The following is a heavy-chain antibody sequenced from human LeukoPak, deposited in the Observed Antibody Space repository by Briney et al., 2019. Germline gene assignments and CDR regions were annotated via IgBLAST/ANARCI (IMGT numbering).Heavy chain of an antibody. J-gene: IGHJ3*02. CDR3: ARGGTRPYGRGAFDI. V-gene: IGHV4-30-2*01. D-gene: IGHD2-2*01. CDR2: IYHSGST. CDR1: GGSISSGGYS. Sequence: SETLSLTCAVSGGSISSGGYSWSWIRQPPGKGLEWIGYIYHSGSTYYNPSLKSRVTISVDRSKNQFSLKLSSVTATDTAVYYCARGGTRPYGRGAFDIWGQGTMVTVSS.